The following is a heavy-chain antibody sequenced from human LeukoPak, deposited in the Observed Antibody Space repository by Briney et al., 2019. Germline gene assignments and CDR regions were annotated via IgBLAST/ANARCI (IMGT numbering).Heavy chain of an antibody. CDR2: IRHTGNT. V-gene: IGHV4-30-2*01. J-gene: IGHJ4*02. CDR1: GDSINSNAYY. D-gene: IGHD5-12*01. Sequence: ASETLSLTCTVSGDSINSNAYYCSWIRQPPGKGLEWVGYIRHTGNTYYDPSLKSRVTISVDRSKNQFSLNLGSVTAADTAVYYCMRGGIGYDSDYWGQGTLVTVSS. CDR3: MRGGIGYDSDY.